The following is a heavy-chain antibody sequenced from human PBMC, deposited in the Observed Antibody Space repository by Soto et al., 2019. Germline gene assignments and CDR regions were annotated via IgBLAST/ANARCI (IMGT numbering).Heavy chain of an antibody. CDR2: IYYSGST. Sequence: SETLSLTCTVSGGSISSYYWSWIRQPPGKGLEWIGYIYYSGSTNYNPSLKSRVTISVDTSKNQFSLKLSSVTAADTAVYYCARTLLGVVVPAAASYFDYWGQGTLVTVSS. J-gene: IGHJ4*02. D-gene: IGHD2-2*01. CDR3: ARTLLGVVVPAAASYFDY. V-gene: IGHV4-59*08. CDR1: GGSISSYY.